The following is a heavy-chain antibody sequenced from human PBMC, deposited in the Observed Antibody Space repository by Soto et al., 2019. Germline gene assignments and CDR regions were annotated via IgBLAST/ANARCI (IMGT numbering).Heavy chain of an antibody. D-gene: IGHD6-19*01. V-gene: IGHV4-61*01. CDR1: GGPVISGNYY. CDR2: IYYTGST. CDR3: ARDSSGWFAT. Sequence: QVQLQESGPGLVKPSETLSLTCTVSGGPVISGNYYWTWIRQPPGKGLEWIGYIYYTGSTNYNPSLKSRVIISLDTSKNQFSLKLSSVTAADTAIYYCARDSSGWFATWSQGTLVTVSS. J-gene: IGHJ5*02.